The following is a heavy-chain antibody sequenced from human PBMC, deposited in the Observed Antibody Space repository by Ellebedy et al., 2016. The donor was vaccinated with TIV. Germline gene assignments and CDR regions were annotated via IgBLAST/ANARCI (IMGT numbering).Heavy chain of an antibody. Sequence: PGGSLRLSCAASGLNFRSHWMTWVRQAPGKGLEWVAKIRQEGDEIYYVESVKGRFTISRDNAKNSLFLQMNSLRVEDTAVYYCARRASYGDYAVQVNPWFDPWGQGTLVTVSS. CDR3: ARRASYGDYAVQVNPWFDP. CDR2: IRQEGDEI. D-gene: IGHD4-17*01. J-gene: IGHJ5*02. V-gene: IGHV3-7*01. CDR1: GLNFRSHW.